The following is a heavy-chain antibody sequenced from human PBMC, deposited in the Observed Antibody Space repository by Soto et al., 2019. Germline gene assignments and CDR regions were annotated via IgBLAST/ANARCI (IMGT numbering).Heavy chain of an antibody. CDR2: IYSGGST. J-gene: IGHJ6*03. CDR1: GFTVSSNY. CDR3: ARDLYYDFWSGYYGNKTYYYMDV. D-gene: IGHD3-3*01. V-gene: IGHV3-66*01. Sequence: GGSLRLSCAASGFTVSSNYMSWVRQAPGKGLEWVSVIYSGGSTYYADSVKGRFTISRDNSKNTLYLQMNSLRAEDTAVYYCARDLYYDFWSGYYGNKTYYYMDVWGKGTTVTVSS.